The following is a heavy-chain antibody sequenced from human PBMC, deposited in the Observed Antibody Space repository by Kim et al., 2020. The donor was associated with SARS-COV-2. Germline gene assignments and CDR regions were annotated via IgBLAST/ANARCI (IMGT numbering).Heavy chain of an antibody. J-gene: IGHJ6*02. D-gene: IGHD7-27*01. CDR3: AKAHVAFWDYYGMDV. CDR1: GFTFSSYA. V-gene: IGHV3-23*01. CDR2: ISGSGGST. Sequence: GGSLRLSCVASGFTFSSYAMSWVRQAPGKGLEWVAGISGSGGSTYYADSVTGRFTISRDNAKTTLYLQMHSLRAEDTAVYYCAKAHVAFWDYYGMDVWG.